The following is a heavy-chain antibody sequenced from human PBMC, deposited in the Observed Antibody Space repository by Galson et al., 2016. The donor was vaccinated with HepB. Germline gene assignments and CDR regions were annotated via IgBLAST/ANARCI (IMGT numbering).Heavy chain of an antibody. CDR1: GFTVSTNY. CDR2: IYSDDST. J-gene: IGHJ4*02. CDR3: ARVSPLPAAFDY. Sequence: SLRLSGAASGFTVSTNYMSWVRQAPGQGLEWVSVIYSDDSTYYADSVKGRFTISRDNSKNTVYFQLNSLRVEDTAVYYCARVSPLPAAFDYWGQGTLVTVTS. D-gene: IGHD2-2*01. V-gene: IGHV3-66*01.